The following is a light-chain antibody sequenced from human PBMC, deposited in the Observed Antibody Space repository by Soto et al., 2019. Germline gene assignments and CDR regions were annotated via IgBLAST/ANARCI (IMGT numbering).Light chain of an antibody. CDR2: GAS. J-gene: IGKJ1*01. Sequence: DIVLTQSPGPLSLSPGEGATLSCRASQSVSSSYLAWYQQKPGQAPRLLIYGASSRATGIPDRFSGSGSGTDFTLTISRLEPEDFAVYYCQQYGTSSSTFGQGTKVDIK. V-gene: IGKV3-20*01. CDR1: QSVSSSY. CDR3: QQYGTSSST.